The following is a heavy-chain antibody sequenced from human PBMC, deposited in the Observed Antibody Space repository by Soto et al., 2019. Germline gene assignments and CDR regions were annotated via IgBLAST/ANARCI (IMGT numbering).Heavy chain of an antibody. V-gene: IGHV4-34*01. CDR1: GGSFSGYY. J-gene: IGHJ5*02. CDR3: ARGRFCLFCTYYGSGSFDP. Sequence: SETLSLTCAVYGGSFSGYYWSWIHQPPGKGLEWIGEINHSGSTNYNPSLKSRVTISVDTSKNQFSLKLSSVTAADTAVYYCARGRFCLFCTYYGSGSFDPWGQGTLVTVSS. CDR2: INHSGST. D-gene: IGHD3-10*01.